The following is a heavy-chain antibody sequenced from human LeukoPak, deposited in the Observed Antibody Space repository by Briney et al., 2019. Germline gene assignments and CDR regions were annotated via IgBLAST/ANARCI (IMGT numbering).Heavy chain of an antibody. CDR3: ASHRYSAGYYDDY. Sequence: ASVKVSCKTSGYTFTSYYMHWVRQAPGQGLEWMGWVNPTSGGTNYAQKFQGRVTMTRDTSISTAYMELSRLRSDDTAVYYCASHRYSAGYYDDYWGQGTLVTVSS. V-gene: IGHV1-2*02. CDR1: GYTFTSYY. D-gene: IGHD1-26*01. J-gene: IGHJ4*02. CDR2: VNPTSGGT.